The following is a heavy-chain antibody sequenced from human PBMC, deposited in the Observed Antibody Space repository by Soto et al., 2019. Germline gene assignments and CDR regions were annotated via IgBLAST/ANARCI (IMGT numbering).Heavy chain of an antibody. V-gene: IGHV4-31*03. CDR3: ARDFIAAAGNGEVP. CDR2: IYNSGTT. D-gene: IGHD6-13*01. CDR1: GGSITSGGYY. Sequence: TLSLTCTVSGGSITSGGYYWSWIRQHPGKGLEWIGYIYNSGTTYYNPSLKSRVTISVDTSKNQFSLKLTSVTAADTAVYYCARDFIAAAGNGEVPWGQGTLVTVSS. J-gene: IGHJ5*02.